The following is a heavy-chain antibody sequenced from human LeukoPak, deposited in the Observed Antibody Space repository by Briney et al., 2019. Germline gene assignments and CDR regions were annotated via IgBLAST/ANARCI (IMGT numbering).Heavy chain of an antibody. J-gene: IGHJ4*02. Sequence: GGSLRLSCAASGFSFSHYSMNWVRQAPGKGLEFVSSIGSDGITTYYGDSVKGRFTISSDNPENTLYLQMGSLRPEDMAVYYCTRAYCSSSACYRFDYWGRGTLVTVSS. V-gene: IGHV3-64*02. CDR3: TRAYCSSSACYRFDY. D-gene: IGHD2-2*01. CDR1: GFSFSHYS. CDR2: IGSDGITT.